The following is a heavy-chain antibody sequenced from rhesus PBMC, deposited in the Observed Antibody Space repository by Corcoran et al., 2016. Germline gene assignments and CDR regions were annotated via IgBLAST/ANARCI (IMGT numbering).Heavy chain of an antibody. V-gene: IGHV4-80*01. J-gene: IGHJ4*01. D-gene: IGHD3-28*01. CDR1: GASLSSYW. CDR2: IDGNTGRT. CDR3: ARARYHYDNDY. Sequence: QMQLQESGPGPVKPSETLSLTCAVSGASLSSYWWGWTRRSPGKGLEWIGEIDGNTGRTRYNPSLRSRVTVSRDASKNQVSLKLTSVTAADTAVYYCARARYHYDNDYWGQGVLVTVSS.